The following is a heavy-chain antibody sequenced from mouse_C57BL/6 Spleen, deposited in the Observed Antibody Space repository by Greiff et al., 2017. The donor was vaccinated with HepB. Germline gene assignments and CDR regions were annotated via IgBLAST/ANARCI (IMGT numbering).Heavy chain of an antibody. CDR3: AREGGSSYDAWFAY. Sequence: EVQVVESGGGLVKPGGSLKLSCAASGFTFSSYAMSWVRQTPEKRLEWVATISDGGSYTYYPDNVKGRFTISRDNAKNNLYLQMSHLKSEDTAMYYCAREGGSSYDAWFAYWGQGTLVTVSA. CDR2: ISDGGSYT. J-gene: IGHJ3*01. CDR1: GFTFSSYA. V-gene: IGHV5-4*01. D-gene: IGHD1-1*01.